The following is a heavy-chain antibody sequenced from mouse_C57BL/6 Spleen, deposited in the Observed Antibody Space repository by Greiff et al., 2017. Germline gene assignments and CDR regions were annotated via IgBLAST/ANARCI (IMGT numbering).Heavy chain of an antibody. CDR1: GFTFSSYT. CDR2: ISGGGGNN. D-gene: IGHD1-1*01. Sequence: EVMLVESGGGLVKPGGSLKLSCAASGFTFSSYTMSWVRQTPEKRLEWVATISGGGGNNYYPDSVKGRFTFPRDNAKTTLSLQLRSLRSEDTALYYCAGNDYGSSHWYFDVWGTGTTVTVSS. CDR3: AGNDYGSSHWYFDV. V-gene: IGHV5-9*01. J-gene: IGHJ1*03.